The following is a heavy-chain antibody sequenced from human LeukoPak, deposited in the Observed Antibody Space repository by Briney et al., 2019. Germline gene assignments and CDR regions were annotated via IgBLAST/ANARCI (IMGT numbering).Heavy chain of an antibody. CDR1: GGSISSYY. V-gene: IGHV4-59*01. Sequence: SETLSLTCTVSGGSISSYYWSWIRQPPGRGLEWIGYIYYSGSTNCNPSLKSRVTISVDTSKNQFSLKLSSLTAADTAVYYCARTVLSYCRGGSCPYFDYWGQGTLVTVSS. J-gene: IGHJ4*01. CDR3: ARTVLSYCRGGSCPYFDY. CDR2: IYYSGST. D-gene: IGHD2-15*01.